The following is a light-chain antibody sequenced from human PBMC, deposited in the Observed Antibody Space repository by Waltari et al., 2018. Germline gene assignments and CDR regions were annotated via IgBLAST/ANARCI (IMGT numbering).Light chain of an antibody. CDR3: SSYTSSSTLV. J-gene: IGLJ2*01. CDR1: SSDVGGYNY. Sequence: QSALTQPASVSGSPGQSITISCTGTSSDVGGYNYVSWYQQHPGKAPKLMIYEVSNRPSGVSNRFSGCKSGNTASLTISWLQAEDEADYYCSSYTSSSTLVFVGGTKLTVL. V-gene: IGLV2-14*01. CDR2: EVS.